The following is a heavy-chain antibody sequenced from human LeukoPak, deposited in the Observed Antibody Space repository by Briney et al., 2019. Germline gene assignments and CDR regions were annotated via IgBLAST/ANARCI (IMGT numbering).Heavy chain of an antibody. CDR2: ISAYNGNT. D-gene: IGHD6-19*01. CDR3: ARDRSWRGQWLVHDAFDI. V-gene: IGHV1-18*01. J-gene: IGHJ3*02. CDR1: GYTFTSYG. Sequence: GASVKVSCKASGYTFTSYGISWVRQAPGQGLEWMGWISAYNGNTNYAQKLQGRVTMTTDTYTSTAYMELRSLRSDDTAVYYCARDRSWRGQWLVHDAFDIWGQGTMVTVSS.